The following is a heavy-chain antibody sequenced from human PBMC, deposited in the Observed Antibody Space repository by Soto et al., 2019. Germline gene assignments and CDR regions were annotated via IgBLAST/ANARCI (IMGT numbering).Heavy chain of an antibody. J-gene: IGHJ5*02. Sequence: WTWIRQHPEKGLEWIGYIYYSGVTYYNPSLKSRVTISVDTSKNQFSLKLSSMTAADTAVYFCARDLRGRGSGRFDPWGQGTLVTVSS. D-gene: IGHD3-10*01. CDR3: ARDLRGRGSGRFDP. CDR2: IYYSGVT. V-gene: IGHV4-31*02.